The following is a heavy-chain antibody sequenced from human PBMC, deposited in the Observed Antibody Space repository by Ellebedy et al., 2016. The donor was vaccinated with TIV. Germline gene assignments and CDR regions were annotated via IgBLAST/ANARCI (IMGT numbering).Heavy chain of an antibody. CDR1: GFSFSSWG. D-gene: IGHD3-16*02. J-gene: IGHJ3*02. CDR3: VKEQMIKFGGVIVMRAFDI. Sequence: PGGSLRLSCVASGFSFSSWGMNWVRQTPGKGLQWVSSISSDLHFRHYRDSVKGRFTISRDNSKNTLYLQMSSLRAEDTAVYYCVKEQMIKFGGVIVMRAFDIWGQGTMVTVSS. V-gene: IGHV3-21*01. CDR2: ISSDLHFR.